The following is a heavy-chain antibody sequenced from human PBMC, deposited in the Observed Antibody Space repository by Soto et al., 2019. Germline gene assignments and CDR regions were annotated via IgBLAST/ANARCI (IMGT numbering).Heavy chain of an antibody. CDR1: GFTFSSYW. Sequence: SGGSLRLSCAASGFTFSSYWMSWFRQAPGKGLEWVANIKQDGSEKYYVDSVKGRFTISRDNAKNSLYLQMNSLRAEDTAVYYCARSNHDYDFWSGYYAYYYGMDVWGQGTTVTVSS. J-gene: IGHJ6*02. D-gene: IGHD3-3*01. V-gene: IGHV3-7*01. CDR2: IKQDGSEK. CDR3: ARSNHDYDFWSGYYAYYYGMDV.